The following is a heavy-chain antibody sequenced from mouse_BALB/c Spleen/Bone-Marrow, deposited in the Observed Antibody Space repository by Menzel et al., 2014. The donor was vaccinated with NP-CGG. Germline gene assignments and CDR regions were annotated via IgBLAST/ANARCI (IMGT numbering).Heavy chain of an antibody. CDR1: GDSITSGY. D-gene: IGHD1-1*01. V-gene: IGHV3-8*02. CDR3: AITTVVATYY. CDR2: ISYSGST. Sequence: EVHLVESGHSLVKPSQTLSLTCSVTGDSITSGYWNWIRKFPGNKLEYMGYISYSGSTYYNPSLKSRISITRDTSKNQYCLQLNSVTTEDTATYYCAITTVVATYYWGQGTSVTVSS. J-gene: IGHJ4*01.